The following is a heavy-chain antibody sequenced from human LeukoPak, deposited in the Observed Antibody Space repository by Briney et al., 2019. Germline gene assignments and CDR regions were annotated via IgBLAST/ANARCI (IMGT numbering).Heavy chain of an antibody. Sequence: SETLSLTCTVSSGSISTYYWNWIRQPAGKGLEWIGRISSSGSTNYNASLKSRVTLSIDTSKNQFSLKLTSVTAADTAMYYCAREFSGTSIAARVFDSWGQGTLVTVSS. CDR1: SGSISTYY. CDR2: ISSSGST. CDR3: AREFSGTSIAARVFDS. V-gene: IGHV4-4*07. D-gene: IGHD6-6*01. J-gene: IGHJ4*02.